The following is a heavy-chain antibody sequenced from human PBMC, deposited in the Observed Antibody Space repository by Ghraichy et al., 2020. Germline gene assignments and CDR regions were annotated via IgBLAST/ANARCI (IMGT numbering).Heavy chain of an antibody. V-gene: IGHV3-7*01. CDR3: ARFRPFDY. J-gene: IGHJ4*02. Sequence: GSLSLSCAASGFTFSNYWMSWVRQAPGKGLEWVANIKEDGSETYYGDSVKGRFTIFRDNAKNSLYLQMNSLRAEDTAVYYCARFRPFDYWGQGTLVTVSS. CDR2: IKEDGSET. CDR1: GFTFSNYW.